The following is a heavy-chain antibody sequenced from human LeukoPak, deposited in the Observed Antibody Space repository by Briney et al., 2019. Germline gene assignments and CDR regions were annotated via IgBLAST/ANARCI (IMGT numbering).Heavy chain of an antibody. J-gene: IGHJ6*02. D-gene: IGHD3-22*01. CDR3: ARDSYDTGGYYYREGNYYYGMDV. V-gene: IGHV3-21*01. CDR1: GFTFSSYG. CDR2: ISSSSSYI. Sequence: GRSLRLSCAASGFTFSSYGMHWVRQAPGKGLEWVSFISSSSSYIYYADSVKGRFTVSRDYAKNSLYLQMDSLRAEDTAVYSCARDSYDTGGYYYREGNYYYGMDVWGQGTTVTVSS.